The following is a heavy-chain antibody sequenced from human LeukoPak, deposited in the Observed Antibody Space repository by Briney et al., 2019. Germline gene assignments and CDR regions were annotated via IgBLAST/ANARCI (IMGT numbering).Heavy chain of an antibody. CDR1: GYTFTSYY. V-gene: IGHV1-46*01. J-gene: IGHJ6*03. Sequence: ASVKVSCKASGYTFTSYYMHWVRQAPGQGLEWMGIINPSGGSTSYAQKFQGRVTMTRDTSTSTVYMELSSLRSDDTAVYFCARDGPYGSGIYRGNYYYMDVWGKGTTVTVSS. CDR2: INPSGGST. D-gene: IGHD3-10*01. CDR3: ARDGPYGSGIYRGNYYYMDV.